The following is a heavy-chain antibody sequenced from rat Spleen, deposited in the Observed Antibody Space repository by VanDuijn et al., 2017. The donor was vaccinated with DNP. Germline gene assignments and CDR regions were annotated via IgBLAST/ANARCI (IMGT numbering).Heavy chain of an antibody. J-gene: IGHJ3*01. CDR1: GFSLTNYG. CDR3: ARLVGFGPAY. Sequence: QVQLKESGPGLVQPSQTLSLTCTVSGFSLTNYGVSWVRQPPGKGLEWIAAISSGGNTYYNSVLKSRLSINRDTSESQVFLKMNSLQTEDTAMYFCARLVGFGPAYWGQGTLVTVSS. D-gene: IGHD1-12*02. V-gene: IGHV2S12*01. CDR2: ISSGGNT.